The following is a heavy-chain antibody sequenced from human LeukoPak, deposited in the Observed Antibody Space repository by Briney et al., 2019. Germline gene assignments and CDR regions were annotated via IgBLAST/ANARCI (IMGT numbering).Heavy chain of an antibody. J-gene: IGHJ4*02. CDR1: GGSNSAYY. CDR2: INYSGRT. V-gene: IGHV4-59*08. CDR3: ARTISGWYYFDY. D-gene: IGHD6-13*01. Sequence: SETLSLTCSVSGGSNSAYYWSWIRQPPGKGLEWIGYINYSGRTDYNPSLRGRVTISVDASKNQFSLKLSSVTAADTAVFYCARTISGWYYFDYWGQGTLVTVSS.